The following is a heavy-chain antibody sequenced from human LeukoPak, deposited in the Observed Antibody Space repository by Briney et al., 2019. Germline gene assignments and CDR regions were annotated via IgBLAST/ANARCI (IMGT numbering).Heavy chain of an antibody. CDR2: IYYSGST. CDR3: ARGRQWLVGY. J-gene: IGHJ4*02. D-gene: IGHD6-19*01. CDR1: GGSISSSSYY. Sequence: PSETLSLTCTVSGGSISSSSYYWGWIRQPPGKGLEWIGSIYYSGSTYYNPSLKSRVTISVDTSKNQFSLKLSSVTAADTAVYYCARGRQWLVGYWGQGTLVTVSS. V-gene: IGHV4-39*07.